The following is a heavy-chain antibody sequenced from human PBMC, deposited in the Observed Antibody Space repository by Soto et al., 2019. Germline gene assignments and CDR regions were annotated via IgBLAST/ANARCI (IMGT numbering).Heavy chain of an antibody. D-gene: IGHD4-17*01. Sequence: SETLSLTCTVSGGSISSYYWSWIRQPPGKGLEWIGSIYYSGTTYYNPSLKSRVTISVDTSQNQFSLQLSSVTAADTAVYYCARLTTWLFPGYWGQGTLVTVSS. CDR1: GGSISSYY. CDR3: ARLTTWLFPGY. V-gene: IGHV4-59*08. J-gene: IGHJ4*02. CDR2: IYYSGTT.